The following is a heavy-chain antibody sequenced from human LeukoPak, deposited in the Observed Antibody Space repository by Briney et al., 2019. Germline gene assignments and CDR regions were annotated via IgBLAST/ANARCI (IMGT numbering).Heavy chain of an antibody. CDR2: IYWDDDK. V-gene: IGHV2-5*02. J-gene: IGHJ4*02. D-gene: IGHD4-17*01. Sequence: SGPTLVNPTQTLTLTCTFSGFSLSTSGVGVAWIRQPPGKALEWLALIYWDDDKRYSPSLKSRITITKDTSKNQVVLTMTNMAPLDTPTYYCAHYDYGDPPTDDYFDYGGQGTLVTVSS. CDR1: GFSLSTSGVG. CDR3: AHYDYGDPPTDDYFDY.